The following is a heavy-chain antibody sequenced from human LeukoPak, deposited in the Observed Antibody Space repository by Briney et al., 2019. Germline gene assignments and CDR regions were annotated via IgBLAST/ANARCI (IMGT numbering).Heavy chain of an antibody. CDR3: ARDLGDGSSFYFDK. J-gene: IGHJ4*02. V-gene: IGHV1-18*01. D-gene: IGHD5-24*01. CDR2: ISSYNGNT. CDR1: GYTFSNYG. Sequence: ASVKVSCKASGYTFSNYGINWVRQAPGQGLEWMGWISSYNGNTNYAQKFQGRVTSTTDTSTSTAYMELRSLRSDDTAVYYCARDLGDGSSFYFDKWGQGTLVTVSS.